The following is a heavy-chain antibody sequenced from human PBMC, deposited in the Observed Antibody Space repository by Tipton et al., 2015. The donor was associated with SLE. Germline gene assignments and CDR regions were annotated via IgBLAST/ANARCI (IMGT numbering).Heavy chain of an antibody. CDR3: ARGATGSSSWYY. J-gene: IGHJ4*02. D-gene: IGHD6-13*01. Sequence: TLSLTCTVSGGSISSSSYYWGWIRQPPGKGLEWIGCIYYSGSTYYNPSLKSRVTISVDTSKNQFSLKLSSVTAADTAVYYCARGATGSSSWYYWGQGTLVTVSS. CDR2: IYYSGST. CDR1: GGSISSSSYY. V-gene: IGHV4-39*07.